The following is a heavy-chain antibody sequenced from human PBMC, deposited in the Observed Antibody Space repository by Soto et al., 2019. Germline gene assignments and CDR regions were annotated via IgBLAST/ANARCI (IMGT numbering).Heavy chain of an antibody. CDR3: VKDESINWYSGHFRH. V-gene: IGHV3-9*01. CDR2: INWNSGSI. CDR1: GFTFDGYA. J-gene: IGHJ1*01. Sequence: GGSLRLSCAASGFTFDGYAMHWVRQVPGKGLEWVSGINWNSGSIGYGDSVKGRFAISRDNAENSLHLQMNSLSAEDTAFYYCVKDESINWYSGHFRHWGQGTLVTVSS. D-gene: IGHD6-13*01.